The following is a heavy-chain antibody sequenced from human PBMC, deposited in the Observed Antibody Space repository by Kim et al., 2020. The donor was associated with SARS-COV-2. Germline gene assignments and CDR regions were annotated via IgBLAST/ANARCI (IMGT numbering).Heavy chain of an antibody. CDR1: GFTFGDYA. J-gene: IGHJ3*02. CDR3: AKDREWGHKFDAFDI. D-gene: IGHD1-26*01. Sequence: GGSLRLSCAASGFTFGDYAMHWVRQAPGKGLEWVSGISWNSGSIGYADSVKGRFTISRDNAKNSLYLQMNSLRAEDTALYYCAKDREWGHKFDAFDIWGQGTMVTVSS. CDR2: ISWNSGSI. V-gene: IGHV3-9*01.